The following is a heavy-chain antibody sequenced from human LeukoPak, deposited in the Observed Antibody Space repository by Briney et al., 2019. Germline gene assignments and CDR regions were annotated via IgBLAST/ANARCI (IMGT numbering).Heavy chain of an antibody. J-gene: IGHJ4*02. CDR3: ARRSTDYSNGSSDSYYVDY. V-gene: IGHV4-39*01. CDR2: IYYSGST. D-gene: IGHD4-11*01. CDR1: GGSISSSSYY. Sequence: ASETLSLTCTVSGGSISSSSYYWGWIRQPPGKGLEWIGSIYYSGSTYYNPSLKSRVTISVDTSKNQFSLKLSSVTAADTAVYYCARRSTDYSNGSSDSYYVDYWGQGTLVTVSS.